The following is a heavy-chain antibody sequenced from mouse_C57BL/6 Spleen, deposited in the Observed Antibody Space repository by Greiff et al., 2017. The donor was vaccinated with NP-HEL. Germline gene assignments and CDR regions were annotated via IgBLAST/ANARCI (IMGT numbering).Heavy chain of an antibody. CDR3: ARYMEASVVATGYFDV. J-gene: IGHJ1*03. Sequence: VQLQQSGAELVKPGASVKISCKASGYAFSSYWMNWVKQRPGKGLEWIGQIYPGDGDTNYNGKFKGKATLTADKSSSTAYMQLSSLTSEDSAVYFCARYMEASVVATGYFDVWGTGTTVTVSS. D-gene: IGHD1-1*01. CDR1: GYAFSSYW. CDR2: IYPGDGDT. V-gene: IGHV1-80*01.